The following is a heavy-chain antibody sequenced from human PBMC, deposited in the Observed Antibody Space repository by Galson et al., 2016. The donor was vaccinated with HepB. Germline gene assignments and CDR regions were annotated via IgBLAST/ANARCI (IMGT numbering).Heavy chain of an antibody. V-gene: IGHV3-30-3*01. J-gene: IGHJ1*01. CDR3: ARDLRAYYESSGYSEYLQH. Sequence: SLRLSCAASGISFSSYAMYWVRQAPGKGLEWVASISYHGSNKYYADSVKGRFTISRDNSKNTLYLQMNSLRAEDTAVYYCARDLRAYYESSGYSEYLQHWGQGTLGTVSS. D-gene: IGHD3-22*01. CDR1: GISFSSYA. CDR2: ISYHGSNK.